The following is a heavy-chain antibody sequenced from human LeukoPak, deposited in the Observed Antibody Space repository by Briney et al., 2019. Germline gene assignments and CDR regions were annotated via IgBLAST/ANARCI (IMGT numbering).Heavy chain of an antibody. V-gene: IGHV3-21*01. D-gene: IGHD6-6*01. J-gene: IGHJ4*02. CDR1: GFTFTSYT. CDR3: ARELEILTAARPHFDL. CDR2: ISSRGKYM. Sequence: GGSLRLLCTASGFTFTSYTMNWVRQAPGKGLEWVSSISSRGKYMFYGDSVKGRFKISRDNAKDSLYLQMSSLRVEDTAVYYCARELEILTAARPHFDLWGRGTLVTVSS.